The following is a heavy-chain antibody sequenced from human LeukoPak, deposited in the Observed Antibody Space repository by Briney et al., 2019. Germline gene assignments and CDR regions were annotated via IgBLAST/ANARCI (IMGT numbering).Heavy chain of an antibody. J-gene: IGHJ4*02. D-gene: IGHD4-23*01. CDR2: FDPEDGET. CDR3: ATVVSRLLAFDY. V-gene: IGHV1-24*01. CDR1: GYTFTGYY. Sequence: GASVKVSCKASGYTFTGYYMHWVRQAPGKGLEWMGGFDPEDGETIYAQKFQGRVTMTEDTSTDTAYMELSSLRSEDTAVYYCATVVSRLLAFDYWGQGTLVTVSS.